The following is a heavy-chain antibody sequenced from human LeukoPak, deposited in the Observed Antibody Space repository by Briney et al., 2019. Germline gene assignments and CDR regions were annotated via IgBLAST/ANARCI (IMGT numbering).Heavy chain of an antibody. CDR1: GGSISSGGYY. CDR2: IYHSGST. J-gene: IGHJ5*02. D-gene: IGHD3-22*01. Sequence: PSQTLSLTCTVSGGSISSGGYYWSWIRQPPGKGLEWIGYIYHSGSTYYNPSLKSRVTISVDRSKNQFSLKLSSVTAADTAVYYCARASSGYSLTSLDWFDPWGQGTLVTVSP. V-gene: IGHV4-30-2*01. CDR3: ARASSGYSLTSLDWFDP.